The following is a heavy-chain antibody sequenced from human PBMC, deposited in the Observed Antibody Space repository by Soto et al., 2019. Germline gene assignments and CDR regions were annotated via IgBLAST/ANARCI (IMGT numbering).Heavy chain of an antibody. CDR2: ISYDGSNK. Sequence: QVQLVESGGGVVQPGRSLRLSCAASGFTFSSYAMHWVRQAPGKGLEWVAVISYDGSNKYYADSVKGRFTISRDNSKNTLYLQMNSLRAEDTAVYYCARVGSGWYYFDYWGQGTLVTVSS. J-gene: IGHJ4*02. CDR3: ARVGSGWYYFDY. V-gene: IGHV3-30-3*01. CDR1: GFTFSSYA. D-gene: IGHD6-19*01.